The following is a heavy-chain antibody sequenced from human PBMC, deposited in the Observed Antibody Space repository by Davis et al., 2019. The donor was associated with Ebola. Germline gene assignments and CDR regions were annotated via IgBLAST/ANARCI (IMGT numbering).Heavy chain of an antibody. CDR3: ARVSSSSWPFFES. J-gene: IGHJ4*02. Sequence: GESLKISCAASGFTFSSYDMHWVRQATGKGLEWVSAIGIGGDTHYPGSVKGRFTISRENAKNSLYLQMNSVRAGDTAVYYCARVSSSSWPFFESWGQGTLVTVSS. V-gene: IGHV3-13*01. D-gene: IGHD6-13*01. CDR1: GFTFSSYD. CDR2: IGIGGDT.